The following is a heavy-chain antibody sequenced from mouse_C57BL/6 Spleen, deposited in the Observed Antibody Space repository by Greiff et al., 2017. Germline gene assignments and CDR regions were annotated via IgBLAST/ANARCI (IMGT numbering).Heavy chain of an antibody. J-gene: IGHJ3*01. CDR3: ARGGYEGGLRAY. Sequence: QVQLKQPGTELVKPGASVKLSCKASGYTFTSYWMHWVKQRPGQGLEWIGNINPSNGGTNYNEKFKSKATLTVDKSSSTAYMQLSSLPSEDSAVYYCARGGYEGGLRAYWGQGTLVTVSA. CDR1: GYTFTSYW. CDR2: INPSNGGT. V-gene: IGHV1-53*01. D-gene: IGHD2-2*01.